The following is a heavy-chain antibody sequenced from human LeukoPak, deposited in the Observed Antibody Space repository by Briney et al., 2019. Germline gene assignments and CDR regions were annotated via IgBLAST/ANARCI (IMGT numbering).Heavy chain of an antibody. CDR3: AKYAGRGGLYSSSSGP. V-gene: IGHV3-23*01. Sequence: PGGSLRLSCAASGFTFSSYDMSWVRQAPGKGLEWVSVISGSGTGGYTHYADCVKGRFTISRDNSKNTLYLQMNSLRAEDTAVYYCAKYAGRGGLYSSSSGPWGQGTLVTVSS. D-gene: IGHD6-6*01. CDR1: GFTFSSYD. J-gene: IGHJ5*02. CDR2: ISGSGTGGYT.